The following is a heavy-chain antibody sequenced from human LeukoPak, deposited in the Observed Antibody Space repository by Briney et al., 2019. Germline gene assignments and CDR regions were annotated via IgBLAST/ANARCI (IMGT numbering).Heavy chain of an antibody. D-gene: IGHD6-19*01. CDR2: ISSSSSYI. Sequence: PGGSLRLSCAASGFTFSSYSMNWVRQAPGKGLEWVSSISSSSSYIYYADSVKGRFTISRDNAKNSLYLQMNSLRAEDTAVYYCARDSQYGSGWYRWRKTSLDYWGQGTLVTVSS. CDR1: GFTFSSYS. CDR3: ARDSQYGSGWYRWRKTSLDY. V-gene: IGHV3-21*01. J-gene: IGHJ4*02.